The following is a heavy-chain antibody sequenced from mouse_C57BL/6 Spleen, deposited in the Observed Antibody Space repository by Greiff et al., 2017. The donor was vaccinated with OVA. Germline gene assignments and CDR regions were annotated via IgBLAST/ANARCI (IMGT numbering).Heavy chain of an antibody. J-gene: IGHJ2*01. D-gene: IGHD1-1*01. CDR2: IDPEPGGT. V-gene: IGHV1-15*01. Sequence: QVQLQQSGAELVRPGASVTLSCKASGYTFTDYEMHWVKQTPVHGLEWIGAIDPEPGGTAYNQKFKGKAILTADKSSSTAYMELRSLTSEDSAVYYCTRWDYYGSSYYYWGQGTTLTVSS. CDR1: GYTFTDYE. CDR3: TRWDYYGSSYYY.